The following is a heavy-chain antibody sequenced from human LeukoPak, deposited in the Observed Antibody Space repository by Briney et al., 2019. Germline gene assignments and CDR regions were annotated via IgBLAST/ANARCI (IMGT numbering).Heavy chain of an antibody. CDR1: GYTFTTYD. V-gene: IGHV1-8*01. CDR3: ARGYGSGSYPDAFDI. D-gene: IGHD3-10*01. Sequence: ASVKVSCKASGYTFTTYDINWVRQATGQGLEWMGWMKPNSGDTGYAQKFQGRVTMTRSTSISTAYMELSSLRSEDTAVYYCARGYGSGSYPDAFDIWGQGTMVTVSS. CDR2: MKPNSGDT. J-gene: IGHJ3*02.